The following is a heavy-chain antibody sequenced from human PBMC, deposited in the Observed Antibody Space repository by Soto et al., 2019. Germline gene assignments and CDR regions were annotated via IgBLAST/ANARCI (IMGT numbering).Heavy chain of an antibody. D-gene: IGHD6-6*01. CDR1: GFTVSGNY. CDR3: ASTRGSSYDY. Sequence: EVQLVETGGGLLQPGGSLRLYCAASGFTVSGNYMSWVRQAPGKGLEWVSVIYNGGGTYYADSVKGRFTISRDNSKNTLYLQMNSLRADDTAVYYCASTRGSSYDYCGQGSLVTVSS. CDR2: IYNGGGT. J-gene: IGHJ4*02. V-gene: IGHV3-53*02.